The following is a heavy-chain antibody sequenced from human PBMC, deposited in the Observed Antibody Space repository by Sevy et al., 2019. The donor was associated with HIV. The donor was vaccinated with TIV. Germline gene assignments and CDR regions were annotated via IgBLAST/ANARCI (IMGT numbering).Heavy chain of an antibody. CDR1: GFKFSSYW. CDR2: IKQDGSDG. D-gene: IGHD4-17*01. Sequence: GGSLRLSCAASGFKFSSYWMSWVRQAPGKGLEWVANIKQDGSDGYYVDSVKGRFTISRDNAKNSLYLQMNSLRAEDTAVYYCARAGPLGDLDHFDHWGHGNLVTVSS. J-gene: IGHJ4*01. V-gene: IGHV3-7*03. CDR3: ARAGPLGDLDHFDH.